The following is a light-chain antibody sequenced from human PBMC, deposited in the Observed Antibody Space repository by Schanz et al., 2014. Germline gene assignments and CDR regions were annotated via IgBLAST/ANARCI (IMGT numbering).Light chain of an antibody. V-gene: IGLV2-14*01. CDR2: DVN. Sequence: QSVLTQPASVSGSPGQSITISCTGTSSDVGGYNSVSWFQQHPGRAPTLMIYDVNNRPSGVSNRFSGSKSGNTASLTISGLQAEDEADYYCSAYTSSSTLVFGGGTKLTVL. J-gene: IGLJ2*01. CDR3: SAYTSSSTLV. CDR1: SSDVGGYNS.